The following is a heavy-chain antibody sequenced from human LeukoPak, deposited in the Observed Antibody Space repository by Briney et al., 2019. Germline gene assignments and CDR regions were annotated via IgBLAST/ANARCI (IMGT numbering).Heavy chain of an antibody. J-gene: IGHJ4*02. CDR1: GFTFYDYT. CDR3: ARDSRSSGSSGGN. Sequence: GRSLRLSCAASGFTFYDYTMHWVRKAPGKGVEWVSGISWNSGSIGYADSVKGRFTISRDNAKNSLYLQMNSLRAEDTAVYYCARDSRSSGSSGGNWGQGTLVTVSS. V-gene: IGHV3-9*01. CDR2: ISWNSGSI. D-gene: IGHD1-26*01.